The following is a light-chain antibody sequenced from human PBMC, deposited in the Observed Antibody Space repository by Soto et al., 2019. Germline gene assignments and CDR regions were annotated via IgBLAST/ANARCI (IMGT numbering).Light chain of an antibody. J-gene: IGKJ3*01. CDR1: QSVSSY. CDR3: QQRSTWPPFS. Sequence: EIVLTQSPATLSLSPAERATLSCRASQSVSSYLAWYQQKPGQAPRLLIYDASNRATGIPARFSGSGSGTDFTLTISSLEPEDFAVYYCQQRSTWPPFSFGPGTKVDIK. V-gene: IGKV3-11*01. CDR2: DAS.